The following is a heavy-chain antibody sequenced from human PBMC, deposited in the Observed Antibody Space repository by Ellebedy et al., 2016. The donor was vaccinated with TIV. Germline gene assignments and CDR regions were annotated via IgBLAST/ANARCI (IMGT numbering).Heavy chain of an antibody. CDR1: GGSISSYY. D-gene: IGHD5-18*01. Sequence: MPSETLSLTCTVSGGSISSYYWSWIRQPPGKGLEWIGYIYYRGSNHSNPSLKSRVTMSVDTSKNQFSLKLNSVAAADTAVYYCASSLDTTMPFDYWGQGTLVTVSS. CDR3: ASSLDTTMPFDY. J-gene: IGHJ4*02. CDR2: IYYRGSN. V-gene: IGHV4-59*08.